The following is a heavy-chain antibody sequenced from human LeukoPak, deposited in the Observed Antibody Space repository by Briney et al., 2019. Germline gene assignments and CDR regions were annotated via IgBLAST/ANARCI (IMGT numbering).Heavy chain of an antibody. V-gene: IGHV3-7*01. Sequence: GGSLRLSCAASGFTFSSYWMSWVRQAPGKGLEWVANIKQDGSEKYYVDSVKGRFTISRDNAKNSLYLQMNSLRAEDTAVYYCARDRRHRQYGYFDYWGQGTLVTVSS. CDR3: ARDRRHRQYGYFDY. J-gene: IGHJ4*02. D-gene: IGHD2-2*01. CDR2: IKQDGSEK. CDR1: GFTFSSYW.